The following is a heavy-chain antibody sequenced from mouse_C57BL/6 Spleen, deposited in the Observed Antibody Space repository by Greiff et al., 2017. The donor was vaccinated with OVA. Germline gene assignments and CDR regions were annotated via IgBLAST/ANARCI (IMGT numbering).Heavy chain of an antibody. D-gene: IGHD1-1*01. CDR1: GFTFNTYA. CDR3: GGDGYYGSSSAWFAY. V-gene: IGHV10-3*01. Sequence: EVQLVESGGGLVQPKGSLKLSCAASGFTFNTYAMHWVRQAPGQGLEWVARIRSKSSNYATYYADSVKDRFTISRDDSKSMIYLKMNNRKTEDTARYYCGGDGYYGSSSAWFAYWGQGTLVTVSA. J-gene: IGHJ3*01. CDR2: IRSKSSNYAT.